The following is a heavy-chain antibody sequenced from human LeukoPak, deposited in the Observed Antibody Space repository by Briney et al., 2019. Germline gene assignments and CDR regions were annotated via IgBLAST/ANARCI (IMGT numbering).Heavy chain of an antibody. CDR3: AKDSPSGKYYDSSGYQPDY. CDR1: GFTFSSYA. D-gene: IGHD3-22*01. Sequence: GGSLRLSCAASGFTFSSYAMSWVRQAPGKRLEWVSAISGSGGSTYYADSVKGRFTISRDNSKNTLYLQMNSLRAEDTAVYYCAKDSPSGKYYDSSGYQPDYWGQGTLVTVSS. CDR2: ISGSGGST. J-gene: IGHJ4*02. V-gene: IGHV3-23*01.